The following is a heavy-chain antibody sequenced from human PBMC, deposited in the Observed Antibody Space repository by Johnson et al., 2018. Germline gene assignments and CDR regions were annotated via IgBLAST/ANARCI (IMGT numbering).Heavy chain of an antibody. V-gene: IGHV3-30*03. CDR3: ARGGANDFWSVSLRAKPYYYYYYMEV. J-gene: IGHJ6*03. CDR1: GFTFSSCG. Sequence: QVQLVQSGGGVVQXGRSLRLSCAASGFTFSSCGMPWVRQAPGKGLEWVAIISYDGSNEYYIDSVKGRFTISRDEAMNSQFLQVNSMRAEDTAVYYCARGGANDFWSVSLRAKPYYYYYYMEVWGKGTTVTVSS. D-gene: IGHD3-3*01. CDR2: ISYDGSNE.